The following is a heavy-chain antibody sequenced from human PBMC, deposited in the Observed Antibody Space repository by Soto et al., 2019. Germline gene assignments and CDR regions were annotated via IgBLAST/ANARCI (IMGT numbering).Heavy chain of an antibody. V-gene: IGHV1-18*01. CDR1: GYTFTTYG. Sequence: QVQLVQSGAEVKKPGASVKVSCKASGYTFTTYGISWVRQAPGQGLEWVGWINGYNGNTNYAQKLQGRVTMTTDTSTSTANMELRSLRSDDTSVYYCARDPVAGTYFDYWGQGTLVTVSS. D-gene: IGHD6-19*01. CDR3: ARDPVAGTYFDY. CDR2: INGYNGNT. J-gene: IGHJ4*02.